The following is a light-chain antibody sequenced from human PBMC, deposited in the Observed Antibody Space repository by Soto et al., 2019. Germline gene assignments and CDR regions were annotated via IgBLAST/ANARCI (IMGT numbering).Light chain of an antibody. CDR1: QSVSSN. Sequence: EIVMTQSPATLSVSPGERATLSCRASQSVSSNLAWYQQKPGQAPRLLIYGASTRATVIPARFSGSGSGTEFTLTISSRQSEDFAVYYGQQYNNWLTWTFGQGTKVEIK. CDR3: QQYNNWLTWT. V-gene: IGKV3-15*01. CDR2: GAS. J-gene: IGKJ1*01.